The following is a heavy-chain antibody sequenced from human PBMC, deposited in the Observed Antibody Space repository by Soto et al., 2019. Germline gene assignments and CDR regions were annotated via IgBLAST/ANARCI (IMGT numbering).Heavy chain of an antibody. J-gene: IGHJ3*02. V-gene: IGHV4-30-2*01. CDR3: ASTQYGGSSSGAVDT. CDR1: GGSISSGGYS. Sequence: QLQLQESGSGLVKPSQTLSLTCAVSGGSISSGGYSWSWIRQPPGKGLEWIGYIYHSGSPYYNPSLKSRVTISVDRSKNLFSLKLSSVTAADTAVYYCASTQYGGSSSGAVDTWGQGTMVTVSS. CDR2: IYHSGSP. D-gene: IGHD2-15*01.